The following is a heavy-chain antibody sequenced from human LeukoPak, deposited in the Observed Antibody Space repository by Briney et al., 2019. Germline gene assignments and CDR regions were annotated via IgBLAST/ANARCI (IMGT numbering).Heavy chain of an antibody. CDR2: IWYDGSKK. Sequence: GRSLRLSCEASGFTFSSYGMHWVRQAPDKGLEWVAVIWYDGSKKYYADSVKGRFTISRDNSKSTLYLQMNSLRGEDTAVYYCARDLAARHFDYWGQGTLVTVSS. CDR1: GFTFSSYG. V-gene: IGHV3-33*01. J-gene: IGHJ4*02. CDR3: ARDLAARHFDY. D-gene: IGHD6-6*01.